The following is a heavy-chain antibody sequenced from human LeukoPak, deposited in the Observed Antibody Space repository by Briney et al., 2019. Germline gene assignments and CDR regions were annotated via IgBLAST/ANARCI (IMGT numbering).Heavy chain of an antibody. CDR2: MNPNSGNT. V-gene: IGHV1-8*01. D-gene: IGHD6-6*01. CDR1: GGTFSSYA. J-gene: IGHJ4*02. Sequence: ASVKVSCKASGGTFSSYAVSWVRQATGQGLERMGWMNPNSGNTVYAQKFQGRLTITRNTSIGTAYMDLSSLRSEDTAVYYCARYSSSSFDYWGQGTLVTVSS. CDR3: ARYSSSSFDY.